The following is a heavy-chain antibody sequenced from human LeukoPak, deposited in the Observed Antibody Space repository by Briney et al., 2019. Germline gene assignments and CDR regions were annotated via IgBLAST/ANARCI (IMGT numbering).Heavy chain of an antibody. D-gene: IGHD3-9*01. CDR3: ARDHPVADWAADI. Sequence: PSETLSLTCTVSGGSISSYYWSWIRQSPGKGLEWIGFIYYTGSTNYNPSLKSRVSISVDPSKNQFSLKLTSVTAADTAIYYCARDHPVADWAADIWSRGTMVTVSS. CDR1: GGSISSYY. V-gene: IGHV4-59*01. CDR2: IYYTGST. J-gene: IGHJ3*02.